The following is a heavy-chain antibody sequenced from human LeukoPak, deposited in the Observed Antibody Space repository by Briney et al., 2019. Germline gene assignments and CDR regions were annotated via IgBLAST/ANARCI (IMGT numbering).Heavy chain of an antibody. CDR2: TYYRPKWYN. CDR1: GDSVSSNNGA. Sequence: SQTLSLTCDISGDSVSSNNGAWNWIRQSPSRGLEWHGRTYYRPKWYNDYAGSLNGRITISPDTSKNQFSLHLNSVTPEDTAVYYCARDLGNTGWYTFDYWGQGILVTVSS. J-gene: IGHJ4*02. V-gene: IGHV6-1*01. D-gene: IGHD6-19*01. CDR3: ARDLGNTGWYTFDY.